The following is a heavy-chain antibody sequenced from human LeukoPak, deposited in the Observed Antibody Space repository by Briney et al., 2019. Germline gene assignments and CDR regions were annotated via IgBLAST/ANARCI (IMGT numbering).Heavy chain of an antibody. CDR3: ATYVSSSGSFDY. CDR2: ISYSGSS. CDR1: GGSMSISTYY. D-gene: IGHD3-10*02. Sequence: SETLSLTCTVSGGSMSISTYYWGWIRQPPGKGLEWIGSISYSGSSFYYQSLKSRVTISVDTSKNQFSLKLTSVTAADTAVYYCATYVSSSGSFDYWGQGTLVTVSS. J-gene: IGHJ4*02. V-gene: IGHV4-39*07.